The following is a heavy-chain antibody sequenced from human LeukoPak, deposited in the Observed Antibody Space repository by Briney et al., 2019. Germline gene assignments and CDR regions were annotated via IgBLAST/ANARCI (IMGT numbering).Heavy chain of an antibody. CDR2: INDRGLT. CDR1: GVSFSGYH. J-gene: IGHJ4*02. Sequence: SETLSLTCAVHGVSFSGYHWNWIRQFPGKGLEWIGEINDRGLTNYNPSLESRVTIFADTSKKQFSLKLTSVAAADTAVYYCARDPTTVFQISYYFDFWGQGTLVTVSS. V-gene: IGHV4-34*01. CDR3: ARDPTTVFQISYYFDF. D-gene: IGHD4-17*01.